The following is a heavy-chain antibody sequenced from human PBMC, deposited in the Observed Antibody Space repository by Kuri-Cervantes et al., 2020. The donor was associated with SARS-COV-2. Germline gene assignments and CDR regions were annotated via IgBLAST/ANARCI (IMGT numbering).Heavy chain of an antibody. J-gene: IGHJ4*02. CDR2: MNPNSGNT. Sequence: ASVKVSCKVSGYTLTELSMHWVRQAPGQGLEWMGWMNPNSGNTGYAQKFQGRVTMTRNTSISTAYMELSRLRSDDTAVYYCARDKDTAMGVLDYWGQGTLVTVSS. CDR3: ARDKDTAMGVLDY. CDR1: GYTLTELS. D-gene: IGHD5-18*01. V-gene: IGHV1-8*01.